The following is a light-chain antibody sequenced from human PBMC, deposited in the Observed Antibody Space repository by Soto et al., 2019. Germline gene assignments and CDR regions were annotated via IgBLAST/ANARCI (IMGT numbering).Light chain of an antibody. CDR3: QQYGSSLRIT. J-gene: IGKJ5*01. V-gene: IGKV3-20*01. CDR1: QSVSSSY. Sequence: EVVLTQSPGTLSLSPGERATLSCRASQSVSSSYLALYQQKPGQAPRLLIYGASSRATGIPDRFSGSGSGTDFTLTISRLGPEDFAVYYCQQYGSSLRITFGQGTRLEIK. CDR2: GAS.